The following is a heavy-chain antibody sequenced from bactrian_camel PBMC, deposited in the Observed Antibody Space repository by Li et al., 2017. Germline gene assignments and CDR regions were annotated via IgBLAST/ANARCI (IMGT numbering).Heavy chain of an antibody. CDR2: IDSDGST. V-gene: IGHV3S53*01. D-gene: IGHD7*01. CDR3: AADRYCRGGLVLHVAGYNY. CDR1: KYTYCTYD. J-gene: IGHJ4*01. Sequence: HVQLVESGGGLVQPGGSLRLSCAASKYTYCTYDMSWYRQPPGKEREFVPAIDSDGSTSYADSVKGRFTISHDAAKNSVDLQMNCLKPEDTGMYYCAADRYCRGGLVLHVAGYNYWGQGTQVTVS.